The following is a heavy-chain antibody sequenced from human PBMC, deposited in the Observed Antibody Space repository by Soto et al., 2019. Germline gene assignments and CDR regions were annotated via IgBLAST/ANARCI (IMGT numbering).Heavy chain of an antibody. V-gene: IGHV3-21*01. CDR3: ARAWIPYSSSSDALDV. Sequence: PGGSLRLSCAASGFTFSSYSINWVRQAPGKGLEWVSSISSSSTYIYYADSVKGRFTISRDNAKNSLYLQMNNLRVEDTALYYCARAWIPYSSSSDALDVWGQGTRVTVSS. J-gene: IGHJ6*02. CDR2: ISSSSTYI. CDR1: GFTFSSYS. D-gene: IGHD6-6*01.